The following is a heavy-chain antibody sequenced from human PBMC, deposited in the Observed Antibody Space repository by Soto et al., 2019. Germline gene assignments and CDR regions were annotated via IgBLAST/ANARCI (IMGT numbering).Heavy chain of an antibody. J-gene: IGHJ1*01. CDR3: ARAEVDSGSLWFQH. CDR1: GFTFSSYS. Sequence: GGSLRLSCAASGFTFSSYSMNWVRQAPGKGLEWVSYISSSSSTIYYADSVKGRFTISRDNAKNSLYLQMNSLRDEDTAVYYCARAEVDSGSLWFQHWGQGTLVTVSS. V-gene: IGHV3-48*02. CDR2: ISSSSSTI. D-gene: IGHD1-26*01.